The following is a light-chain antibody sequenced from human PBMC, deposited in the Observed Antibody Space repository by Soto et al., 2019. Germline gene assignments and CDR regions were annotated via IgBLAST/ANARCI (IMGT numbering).Light chain of an antibody. Sequence: IQLTQSPTSLSASVGDRVTIPCRASQGIDSYLAWYQRKPGEAPKLLIYSASTLQSGVPSRFSGSVSGTDFTLSISSLQPEDFATYYCQQLYTYPYTFGQGTKVEIK. CDR1: QGIDSY. CDR3: QQLYTYPYT. V-gene: IGKV1-9*01. J-gene: IGKJ2*01. CDR2: SAS.